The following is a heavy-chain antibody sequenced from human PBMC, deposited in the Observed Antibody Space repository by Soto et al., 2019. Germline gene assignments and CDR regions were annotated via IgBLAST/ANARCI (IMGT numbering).Heavy chain of an antibody. Sequence: GGSLRLFCAASGFTFSSYSMNWVRQAPGKGLEWVSYISSSSSTIYYADSVKGRFTISRDNAKNSLYLQMNSLRAEDTAVYYCAREGVVAAMINYYYYYMDVWGKGTTVTVSS. CDR2: ISSSSSTI. J-gene: IGHJ6*03. V-gene: IGHV3-48*01. CDR3: AREGVVAAMINYYYYYMDV. D-gene: IGHD2-15*01. CDR1: GFTFSSYS.